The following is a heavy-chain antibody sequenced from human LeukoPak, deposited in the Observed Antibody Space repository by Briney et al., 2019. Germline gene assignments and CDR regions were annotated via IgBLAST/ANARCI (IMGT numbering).Heavy chain of an antibody. CDR1: GGSISSSSYY. Sequence: SETLSLTCTVSGGSISSSSYYWGWIRQPPGKGLEWIGSIYYSGSTYYNPSLKSRVTISVDTSKNQFSLKLSSVTAADTAVYYCARVPYYYDSSGYHLFDYWGQGTLVTVSS. CDR3: ARVPYYYDSSGYHLFDY. J-gene: IGHJ4*02. V-gene: IGHV4-39*01. D-gene: IGHD3-22*01. CDR2: IYYSGST.